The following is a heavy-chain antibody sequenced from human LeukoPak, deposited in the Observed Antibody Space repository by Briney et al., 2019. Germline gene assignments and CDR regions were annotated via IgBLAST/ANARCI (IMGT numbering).Heavy chain of an antibody. V-gene: IGHV3-30-3*01. CDR3: AKDRSSTWAFDY. CDR1: GFTFSSYA. D-gene: IGHD6-13*01. CDR2: ISYDGSNK. Sequence: HPGRSLRLSCAASGFTFSSYAMHWVRQAPGKGLEWVAVISYDGSNKYYADSVKGRFTISRDNSKNTLYLQTNSLRAEDTAVYYCAKDRSSTWAFDYWGQGTLVTVSS. J-gene: IGHJ4*02.